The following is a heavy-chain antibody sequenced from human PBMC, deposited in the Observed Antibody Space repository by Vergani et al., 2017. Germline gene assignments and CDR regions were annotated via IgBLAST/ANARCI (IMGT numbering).Heavy chain of an antibody. CDR3: GRMNGGSVPYLHY. CDR2: ITRDGTET. CDR1: GFTFRSYS. D-gene: IGHD2-15*01. V-gene: IGHV3-7*01. Sequence: VQLVESGGGVVQPGRSLRLSCVASGFTFRSYSMAWIRLAPGKGLEWVAGITRDGTETFYVDSVKGRFTISRDKAKTTLYMQMNSLRDEDRGVYYCGRMNGGSVPYLHYWGQGTLVTVAS. J-gene: IGHJ1*01.